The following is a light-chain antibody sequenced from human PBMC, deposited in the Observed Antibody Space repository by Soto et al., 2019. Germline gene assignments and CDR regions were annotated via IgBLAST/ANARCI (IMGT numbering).Light chain of an antibody. V-gene: IGKV1-5*01. J-gene: IGKJ1*01. CDR1: QSISSW. Sequence: DIQMTQFPSTLSASVGDRVTITCRASQSISSWLAWYQQKPGKAPKFLIYDASNLERGVPSRFSGSGSGTEFTLTISSLQPDDFATYYCQQYMSYPWTFGQGTKVDIK. CDR2: DAS. CDR3: QQYMSYPWT.